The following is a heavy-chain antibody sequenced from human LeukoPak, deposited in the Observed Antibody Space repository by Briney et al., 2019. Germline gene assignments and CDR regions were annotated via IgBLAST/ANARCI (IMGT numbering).Heavy chain of an antibody. CDR3: ARDRVYYYGSGSYYAEYNWFDP. CDR1: GFTFSDYY. CDR2: ISSSGSTI. D-gene: IGHD3-10*01. Sequence: GGSLRLSCAASGFTFSDYYMSWIRQAPGKGLEWVSYISSSGSTIYYADSVKGRFTISRDNAKNSLYLQMNSLRAEDTAAYYCARDRVYYYGSGSYYAEYNWFDPWGQGTLVTVSS. J-gene: IGHJ5*02. V-gene: IGHV3-11*01.